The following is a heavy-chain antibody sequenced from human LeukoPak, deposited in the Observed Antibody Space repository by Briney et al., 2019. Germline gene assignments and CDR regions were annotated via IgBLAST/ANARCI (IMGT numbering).Heavy chain of an antibody. CDR3: AKDHSSSWFDY. Sequence: GGSLRLSCAASGFTFSSYGMHWVRQAPGKGLEWVAVISYDGSSKYYADSVKGRFTISRDNSKNTLYLQMNSLRAEDTAVYYCAKDHSSSWFDYWGQGTLVTVSS. D-gene: IGHD6-13*01. J-gene: IGHJ4*02. V-gene: IGHV3-30*18. CDR2: ISYDGSSK. CDR1: GFTFSSYG.